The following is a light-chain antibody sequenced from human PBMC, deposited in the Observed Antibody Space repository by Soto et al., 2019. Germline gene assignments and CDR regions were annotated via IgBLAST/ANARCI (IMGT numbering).Light chain of an antibody. CDR2: EES. CDR3: QQSYSMSRT. J-gene: IGKJ5*01. CDR1: QAITNN. V-gene: IGKV1-39*01. Sequence: DIHLTQSPSSLSASVRDRVTVTCRASQAITNNLAWYQQKPGNPPRLLIYEESTLHSGVPSRFSGSGSGTDFTLTISSLQPEDFASYYCQQSYSMSRTFGQGTRLEIK.